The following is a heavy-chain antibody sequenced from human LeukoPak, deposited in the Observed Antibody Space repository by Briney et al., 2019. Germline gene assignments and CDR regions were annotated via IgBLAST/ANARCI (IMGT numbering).Heavy chain of an antibody. CDR3: ARHLMTIFGVVIKPGPFDP. CDR2: VYYSGST. J-gene: IGHJ5*02. D-gene: IGHD3-3*01. CDR1: GGSINNYF. Sequence: SETLSLTCTVSGGSINNYFWSWIRQPLGKGLEWLGYVYYSGSTRYSPSLKSRVTISLDASKNQFSLKLSSVTAADTAVYFCARHLMTIFGVVIKPGPFDPWGQGTLVTVSS. V-gene: IGHV4-59*08.